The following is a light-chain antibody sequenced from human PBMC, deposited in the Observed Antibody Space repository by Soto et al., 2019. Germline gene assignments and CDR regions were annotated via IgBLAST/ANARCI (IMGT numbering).Light chain of an antibody. J-gene: IGKJ2*01. V-gene: IGKV3-20*01. CDR2: GAS. CDR3: QQYGSSPYT. CDR1: QSVGSRF. Sequence: EIELTQSPGTLSLSPGERATLSCRASQSVGSRFLAWYQQKPGQAPRLLMYGASSRATGIPDRFSGTGSGTDFTLTISRLEPEDFAVYYCQQYGSSPYTFGLGTKLEIK.